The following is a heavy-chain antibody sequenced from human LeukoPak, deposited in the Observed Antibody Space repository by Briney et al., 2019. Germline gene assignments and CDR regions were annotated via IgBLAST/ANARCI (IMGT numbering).Heavy chain of an antibody. J-gene: IGHJ1*01. Sequence: GGSLRLSCAASGFTFDDYGMSWVRQAPGKGLEWVSGINWNGGSTGYADSVKGRFTISRDNAKNSLYLQMNSLRAEDTALYYCASPAKYYYDSSGYLEYFQHWGQGTLVTVSS. CDR1: GFTFDDYG. V-gene: IGHV3-20*04. CDR3: ASPAKYYYDSSGYLEYFQH. CDR2: INWNGGST. D-gene: IGHD3-22*01.